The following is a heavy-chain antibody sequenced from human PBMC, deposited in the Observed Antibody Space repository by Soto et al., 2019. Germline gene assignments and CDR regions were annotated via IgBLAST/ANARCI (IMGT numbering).Heavy chain of an antibody. D-gene: IGHD3-10*01. V-gene: IGHV3-11*01. CDR2: ISSSGSTI. J-gene: IGHJ6*03. CDR3: ARTIDRGVMTPQHYSYMDV. CDR1: EVTFSDYY. Sequence: SLRLPYAASEVTFSDYYVSWILQDTGKGLEWVSYISSSGSTIYYADSVKGRFTISRDNAKNSLYLQMNSLRAEDTAVYYCARTIDRGVMTPQHYSYMDVWGKGPTGTVSS.